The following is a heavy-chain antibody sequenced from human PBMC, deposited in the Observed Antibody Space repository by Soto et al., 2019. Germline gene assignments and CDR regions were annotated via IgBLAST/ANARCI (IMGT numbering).Heavy chain of an antibody. Sequence: QVQLVQSGAEVKKPGSSVKVSCTASGGTFSRHAISWVRQAPGQGLEWMGGIVPIFGTANYAQKFQGRVTITANESTSTAYMELSSLRSEDTAVYYCAERELAYGLDVWGQGTTVTVSS. CDR2: IVPIFGTA. J-gene: IGHJ6*02. CDR3: AERELAYGLDV. V-gene: IGHV1-69*01. CDR1: GGTFSRHA.